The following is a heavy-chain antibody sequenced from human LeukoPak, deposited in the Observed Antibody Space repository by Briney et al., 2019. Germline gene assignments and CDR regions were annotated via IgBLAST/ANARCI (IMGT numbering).Heavy chain of an antibody. D-gene: IGHD1-1*01. CDR1: GGSFSGYY. CDR3: AAQLERNYFDY. CDR2: INHSGST. Sequence: SETLSLTCAVYGGSFSGYYWSWIRQPPGKGLEWIGEINHSGSTNYNPSLKSRVIISVDMSKNQFSLKLSSVTAADTAVYYCAAQLERNYFDYWGQGTLVTVSS. J-gene: IGHJ4*02. V-gene: IGHV4-34*01.